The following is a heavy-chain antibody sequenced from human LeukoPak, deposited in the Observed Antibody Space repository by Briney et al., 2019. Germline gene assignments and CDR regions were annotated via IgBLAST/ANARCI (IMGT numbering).Heavy chain of an antibody. CDR1: GFTFSSYS. CDR3: ARDRAYAFDH. Sequence: GGSLRLSCADSGFTFSSYSMTWVRQAPGKGLEWVSYINIISSEIYYGDSVKGRFTISTDNAKNSVYLQMNSLRDEDTAVYYCARDRAYAFDHWGQGTMVTVSS. D-gene: IGHD3-10*01. J-gene: IGHJ3*01. V-gene: IGHV3-48*02. CDR2: INIISSEI.